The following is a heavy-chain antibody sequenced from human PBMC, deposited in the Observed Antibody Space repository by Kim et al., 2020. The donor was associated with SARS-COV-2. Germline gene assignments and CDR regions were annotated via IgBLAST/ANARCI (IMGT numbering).Heavy chain of an antibody. CDR2: DN. J-gene: IGHJ3*02. V-gene: IGHV6-1*01. CDR3: ARGRVSAFDI. Sequence: DNDYALSVKGRITIHPDPHKNQFSLQLNSVTPEDTAVYYCARGRVSAFDIWGKGTMVTVSS.